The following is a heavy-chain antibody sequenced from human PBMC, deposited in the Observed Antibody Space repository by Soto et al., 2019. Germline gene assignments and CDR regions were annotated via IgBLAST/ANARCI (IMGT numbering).Heavy chain of an antibody. CDR3: ARGSSIAGLYYGMDV. Sequence: SETLSLTCTVSGGSISSGDYYWSWIRQPPGKGLEWIGSIYYSGSTYYNPSLKSRVTISVDTSKNQFSLKLSSVTAADTAVYYCARGSSIAGLYYGMDVWGQGTTVTVSS. V-gene: IGHV4-30-4*01. CDR1: GGSISSGDYY. D-gene: IGHD6-6*01. CDR2: IYYSGST. J-gene: IGHJ6*02.